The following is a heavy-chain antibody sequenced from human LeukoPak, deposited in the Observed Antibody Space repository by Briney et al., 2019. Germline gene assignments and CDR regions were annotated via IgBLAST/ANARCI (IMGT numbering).Heavy chain of an antibody. J-gene: IGHJ5*02. CDR2: INHSGST. CDR1: GGSFSGYY. V-gene: IGHV4-34*01. D-gene: IGHD3-10*01. Sequence: PSETLSLTCAVYGGSFSGYYWSWIRQPPGKGLEWIGEINHSGSTNYNPSLKSRVTISVDTSKNQFSLKLSSVTAADTAVYYCARDFLTMVRGVNLNWFDPWGQGTLVTVSS. CDR3: ARDFLTMVRGVNLNWFDP.